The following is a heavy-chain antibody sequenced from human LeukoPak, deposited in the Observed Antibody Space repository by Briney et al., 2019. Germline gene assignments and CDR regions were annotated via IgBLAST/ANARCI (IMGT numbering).Heavy chain of an antibody. Sequence: SVKVSCKASGGTFSSYAISWVRQAPGQGLEWMGRIIPIFGTANYAQKFQGRVTMTEDTPTDTAYMELSSLRSEDTAVYYCATDPSYSSGWYWGQGTLVTVSS. J-gene: IGHJ4*02. CDR2: IIPIFGTA. D-gene: IGHD6-19*01. V-gene: IGHV1-69*06. CDR3: ATDPSYSSGWY. CDR1: GGTFSSYA.